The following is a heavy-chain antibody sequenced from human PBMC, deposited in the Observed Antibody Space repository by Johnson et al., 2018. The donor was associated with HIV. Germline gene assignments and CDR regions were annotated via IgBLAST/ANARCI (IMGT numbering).Heavy chain of an antibody. V-gene: IGHV3-30-3*01. D-gene: IGHD1-7*01. Sequence: QVQLVESGGGVVQPGRSLRLSCAASGFTFSSYAMHWVRQAPGKGLEWVAVISYDGSNKYYADSVKGGFTISRDNSKNTLYLQMDSLRAEDTAVYYCARDRDRLNWNYGALDIWGQGTMVTVSS. CDR2: ISYDGSNK. J-gene: IGHJ3*02. CDR3: ARDRDRLNWNYGALDI. CDR1: GFTFSSYA.